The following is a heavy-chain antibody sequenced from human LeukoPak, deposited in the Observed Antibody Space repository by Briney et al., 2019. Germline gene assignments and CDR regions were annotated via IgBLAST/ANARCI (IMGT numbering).Heavy chain of an antibody. CDR2: IYYSGST. Sequence: SETLSLTCTVSGGSISSYYWSWIRQPPGKGLEWIGYIYYSGSTNYNPSLKSRVTISVDTSKNQFSLKLSSVTAADAAVYYCARYHDSSGYSDYWGQGTLVTVSS. V-gene: IGHV4-59*12. CDR3: ARYHDSSGYSDY. D-gene: IGHD3-22*01. J-gene: IGHJ4*02. CDR1: GGSISSYY.